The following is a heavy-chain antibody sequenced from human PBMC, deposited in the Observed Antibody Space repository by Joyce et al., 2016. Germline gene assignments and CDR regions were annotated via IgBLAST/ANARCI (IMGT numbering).Heavy chain of an antibody. CDR2: IYHNEST. Sequence: QLQLQESGSGLVKPSQTLSLTCAVSGASVGSGGYSWSWIRQPPGKGLEWIGYIYHNESTYYNPSLKSRVTISVDRSKNQFSLKLASVTAADTAVYYCASGFNFKGRSFFDYWGQGALVTVSS. CDR1: GASVGSGGYS. J-gene: IGHJ4*02. V-gene: IGHV4-30-2*01. D-gene: IGHD3-10*01. CDR3: ASGFNFKGRSFFDY.